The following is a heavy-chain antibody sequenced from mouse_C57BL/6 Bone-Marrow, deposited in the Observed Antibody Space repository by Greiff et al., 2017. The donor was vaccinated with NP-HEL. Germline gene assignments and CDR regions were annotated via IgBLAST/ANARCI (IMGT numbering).Heavy chain of an antibody. J-gene: IGHJ4*01. V-gene: IGHV1-61*01. D-gene: IGHD1-1*01. CDR2: IYPSDSET. Sequence: QVQLQQPGAELVRPGSSVKLSCKASGYTFTSYWMDWVKQRPGQGLEWIGNIYPSDSETHYNQKFKDKATLTVDKSSSTAYMQLSSLASEDSAVYCCARSSYYYGSSPHYYAMDYWGQGTSVTVSS. CDR1: GYTFTSYW. CDR3: ARSSYYYGSSPHYYAMDY.